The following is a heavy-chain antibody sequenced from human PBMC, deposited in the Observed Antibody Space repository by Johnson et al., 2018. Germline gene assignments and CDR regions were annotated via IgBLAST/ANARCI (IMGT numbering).Heavy chain of an antibody. CDR2: IYHDGST. V-gene: IGHV4-59*01. D-gene: IGHD5/OR15-5a*01. CDR1: GGSLNTYY. CDR3: ARDEIVSDYYYYGMDV. J-gene: IGHJ6*02. Sequence: QVQLQESGPGLVKPSETLSLTCTVSGGSLNTYYWSWIRKPPGKGLEYIGYIYHDGSTKYNPSLKSRVSMSVDTSKNQIPLKLSSVTPADTAVYYWARDEIVSDYYYYGMDVWGQGISVTVSS.